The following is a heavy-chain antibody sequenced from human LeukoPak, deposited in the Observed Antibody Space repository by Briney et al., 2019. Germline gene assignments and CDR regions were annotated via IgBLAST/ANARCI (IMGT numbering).Heavy chain of an antibody. CDR2: IYSGGST. CDR1: GFTFSSYG. Sequence: GGSLRLSCAASGFTFSSYGMHWVRQAPGKGLEWVSVIYSGGSTYYADSVKGRFTISRDNSKNTLYLQMNSLRAEDTAVYYCARVTEIDTAIDYWGQGTLVTVSS. J-gene: IGHJ4*02. D-gene: IGHD3-9*01. CDR3: ARVTEIDTAIDY. V-gene: IGHV3-53*01.